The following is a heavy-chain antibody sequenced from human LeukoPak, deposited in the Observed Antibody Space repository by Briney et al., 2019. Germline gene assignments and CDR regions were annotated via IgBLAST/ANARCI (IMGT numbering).Heavy chain of an antibody. Sequence: PGGSLRLSCAASGFSFSDYYMNWIRQAPGKGLEWLSYMSGRSSNFINYADSVKGRFIISRDNARNSLYLQMNSLRAEDTAVYYCARTSCSGGSCNLDFWGQGALVTVSS. CDR1: GFSFSDYY. CDR3: ARTSCSGGSCNLDF. J-gene: IGHJ4*02. D-gene: IGHD2-15*01. CDR2: MSGRSSNFI. V-gene: IGHV3-11*03.